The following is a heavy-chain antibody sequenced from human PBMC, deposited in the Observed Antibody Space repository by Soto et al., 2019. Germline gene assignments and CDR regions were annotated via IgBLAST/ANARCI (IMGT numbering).Heavy chain of an antibody. Sequence: QMQLVQSGAEVKKPGSSVKVSCKASGGTFSSYAISWVRQAPGQGLEWMGGIIPIFGTANYAQKFQGRVTITADESTSTAYMELSSLRSEDTAVYYCASSRGGYYYDSSGYHNNWFDPWGQGTLVTVSS. CDR2: IIPIFGTA. CDR3: ASSRGGYYYDSSGYHNNWFDP. CDR1: GGTFSSYA. J-gene: IGHJ5*02. D-gene: IGHD3-22*01. V-gene: IGHV1-69*01.